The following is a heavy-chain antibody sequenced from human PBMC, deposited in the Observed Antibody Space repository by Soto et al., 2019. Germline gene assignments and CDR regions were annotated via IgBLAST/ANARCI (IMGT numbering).Heavy chain of an antibody. D-gene: IGHD5-12*01. J-gene: IGHJ4*02. CDR1: GFTFSSQT. CDR2: ISSSGST. CDR3: AKGARDVDS. V-gene: IGHV3-23*01. Sequence: EVQLLESGGGLVQPGGSLRLSCAASGFTFSSQTMSWVRQAPGKGLEWVSVISSSGSTSYTDSVECRFTISKDRSKNTLYLQLNSLRVEDTAVYYCAKGARDVDSWGQGTLVTVSS.